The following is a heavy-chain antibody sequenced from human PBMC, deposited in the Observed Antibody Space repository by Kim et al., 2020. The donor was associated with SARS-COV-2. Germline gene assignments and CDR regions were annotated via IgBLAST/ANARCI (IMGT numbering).Heavy chain of an antibody. V-gene: IGHV1-69*13. J-gene: IGHJ4*02. D-gene: IGHD6-13*01. CDR2: IIPIFGTA. CDR1: GGTFSSYA. Sequence: SVKVSCKASGGTFSSYAISWVRQAHGQGLEWMGGIIPIFGTANYAQKFQGRVTITADESTSTAYMELSSLRSEDTAVYYCARDLTSSGRAAAGTDYWGQGTLVTVSS. CDR3: ARDLTSSGRAAAGTDY.